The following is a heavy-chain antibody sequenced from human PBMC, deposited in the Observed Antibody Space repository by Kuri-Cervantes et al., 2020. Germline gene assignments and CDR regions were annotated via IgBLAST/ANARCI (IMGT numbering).Heavy chain of an antibody. J-gene: IGHJ4*02. CDR1: GYTFTSYG. CDR2: ISAYNGNT. D-gene: IGHD3-22*01. Sequence: ASVKVSCKASGYTFTSYGISWVRQAPGQGLEWMGWISAYNGNTNYAQKLQGRVTMTTDTSTRTANMELRGLRFDDTAVYYCARDATMIVVAPGYWGQGTLVTVSS. CDR3: ARDATMIVVAPGY. V-gene: IGHV1-18*01.